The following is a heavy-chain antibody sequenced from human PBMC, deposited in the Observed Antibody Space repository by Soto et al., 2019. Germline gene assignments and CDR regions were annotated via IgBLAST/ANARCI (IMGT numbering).Heavy chain of an antibody. CDR3: ARVTTYYDILTGYYLGAFDI. D-gene: IGHD3-9*01. J-gene: IGHJ3*02. V-gene: IGHV1-18*01. CDR1: GYTFTSYG. CDR2: ISAYNGNT. Sequence: VKVSCKASGYTFTSYGISWVRQAPGQGLEWMGWISAYNGNTNYAQKLQGRVTMATDTSTSTAYMELRSLRSDDTAVYYCARVTTYYDILTGYYLGAFDIWGQGTMVTVSS.